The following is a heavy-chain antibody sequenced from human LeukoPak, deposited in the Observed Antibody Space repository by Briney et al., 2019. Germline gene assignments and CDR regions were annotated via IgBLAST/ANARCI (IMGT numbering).Heavy chain of an antibody. D-gene: IGHD1-1*01. CDR1: GFTFSNYW. CDR3: TRNRGTDY. Sequence: GGSLRLSCAASGFTFSNYWMNWVRQAPGKGLEWVANIKEDGSEKIYVDSVKGRFTISRDNSKNSLYLQINNLRAEDTAVYYCTRNRGTDYWGRGTLVTASS. V-gene: IGHV3-7*01. CDR2: IKEDGSEK. J-gene: IGHJ4*02.